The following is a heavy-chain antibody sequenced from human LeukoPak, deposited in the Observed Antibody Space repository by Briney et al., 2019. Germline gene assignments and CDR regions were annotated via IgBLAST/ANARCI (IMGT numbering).Heavy chain of an antibody. V-gene: IGHV4-39*01. CDR2: IYYSGST. J-gene: IGHJ4*02. Sequence: PSETLSLTCTVSGGSIRSSSYYWGWIRQPPGKGLEWIGSIYYSGSTYYNPSLKSRVTISVDTSKNQFSLRLSSVTVADTAVYYCARQGGYTYGPGVYWGQGTLVTVSS. D-gene: IGHD5-18*01. CDR3: ARQGGYTYGPGVY. CDR1: GGSIRSSSYY.